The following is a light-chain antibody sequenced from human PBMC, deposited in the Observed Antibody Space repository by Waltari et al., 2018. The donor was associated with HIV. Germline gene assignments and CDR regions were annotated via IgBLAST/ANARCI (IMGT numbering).Light chain of an antibody. CDR2: AAS. J-gene: IGKJ3*01. V-gene: IGKV3-20*01. CDR3: QQYDTSPFT. CDR1: YRLSSPF. Sequence: ETVLTQSPGTLSLSPGERATLSCRTSYRLSSPFLAWYQQRPGQPPRLLIYAASTRATGIPDRFSGSGSGTDFTLTISRLEPEDFADYYCQQYDTSPFTFGPGTRVDIK.